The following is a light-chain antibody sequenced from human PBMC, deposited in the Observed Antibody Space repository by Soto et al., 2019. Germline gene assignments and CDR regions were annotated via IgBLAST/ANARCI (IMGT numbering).Light chain of an antibody. CDR1: QSVTNW. V-gene: IGKV1-5*01. CDR3: QQYTTYPYT. CDR2: DAS. J-gene: IGKJ2*01. Sequence: DIQMTQSPSTLSASVGDRVTITCRASQSVTNWLAWYQQKTGKAPNLLIYDASRLQSGILSRFSGSGSGTEFTLTISSLQPDDFATYYCQQYTTYPYTFGQGTKLEIK.